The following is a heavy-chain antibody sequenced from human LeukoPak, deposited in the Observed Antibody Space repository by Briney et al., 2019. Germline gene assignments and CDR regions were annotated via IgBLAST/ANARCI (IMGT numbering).Heavy chain of an antibody. CDR1: GYTFTSYG. Sequence: ASVKVSCKASGYTFTSYGISWVRQAPGQGLEWMGWISAYNGNTNYAQKLQGRVTMTTDTSTSTAYMELRSLRSDDTAVYYCARVPYGGTSGNYFDYWGQGTLVTVSS. CDR2: ISAYNGNT. D-gene: IGHD4-23*01. V-gene: IGHV1-18*01. J-gene: IGHJ4*02. CDR3: ARVPYGGTSGNYFDY.